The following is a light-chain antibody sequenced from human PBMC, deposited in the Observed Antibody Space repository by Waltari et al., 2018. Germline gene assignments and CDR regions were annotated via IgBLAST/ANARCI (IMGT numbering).Light chain of an antibody. Sequence: DIQMTQSPSSLSASVGDRVTITCRASQSITSYLNWYQQKPGKAPTLLIYASSDLHTGVPSRFSGSGSGTDFTLTSSSLQPEDFATYYCQQNYKFPVTFGPGTKVDIK. CDR3: QQNYKFPVT. CDR1: QSITSY. V-gene: IGKV1-39*01. J-gene: IGKJ3*01. CDR2: ASS.